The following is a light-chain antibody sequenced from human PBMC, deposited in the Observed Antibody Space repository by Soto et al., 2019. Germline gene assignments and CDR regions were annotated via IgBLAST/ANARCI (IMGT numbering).Light chain of an antibody. J-gene: IGLJ1*01. V-gene: IGLV2-11*01. CDR1: SCDVGGYNY. Sequence: QSALTQPRSVSGSPGQSITISCTGTSCDVGGYNYVSWYRQHPGKAPKLMIYDVSKRPSGVPDRFSGSKSGNTASLTISGLQAEDEADYYCCSYAGSYTHYVFGTGTKVTVL. CDR3: CSYAGSYTHYV. CDR2: DVS.